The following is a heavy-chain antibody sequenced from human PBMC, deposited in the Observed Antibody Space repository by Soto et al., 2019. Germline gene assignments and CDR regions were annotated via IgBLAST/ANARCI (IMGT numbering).Heavy chain of an antibody. CDR2: ISADSGNT. D-gene: IGHD3-3*01. V-gene: IGHV1-18*01. CDR3: ARGSSDAYDFWSGYYNYYYYGMDV. Sequence: ASVKGSCKASGYTFTSYGISWGRQAPGQGLEGMGWISADSGNTNYAQKFQGRVTMTRDMSTSTAYMALSSLRSEDTAVYYCARGSSDAYDFWSGYYNYYYYGMDVWGQGTTVTVSS. CDR1: GYTFTSYG. J-gene: IGHJ6*02.